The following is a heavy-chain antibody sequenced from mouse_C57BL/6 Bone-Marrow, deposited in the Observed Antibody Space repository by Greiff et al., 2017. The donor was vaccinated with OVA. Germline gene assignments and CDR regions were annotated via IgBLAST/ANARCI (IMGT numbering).Heavy chain of an antibody. CDR2: IYPRSGNT. CDR3: ARSYYGSRGTWFAY. V-gene: IGHV1-81*01. D-gene: IGHD1-1*01. Sequence: VQLQQSGAELARPGASVKLSCKASGYTFTSYGISWVKQRTGQGLEWIGEIYPRSGNTYYNEKFKGKATLTADKSSSTAYMELRSLTSEDSAVYFCARSYYGSRGTWFAYWGQGTLVTVSA. CDR1: GYTFTSYG. J-gene: IGHJ3*01.